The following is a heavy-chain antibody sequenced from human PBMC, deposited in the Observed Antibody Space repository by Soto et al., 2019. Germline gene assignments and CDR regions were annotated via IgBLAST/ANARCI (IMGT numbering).Heavy chain of an antibody. J-gene: IGHJ5*02. CDR2: IYYSASP. Sequence: SVTLSLPCTVSGGSISSYYWSWIRQPPGNGLEWIGYIYYSASPNYNPSPKSRVTISVDTSKNRFCLNLCSVTVGDTAVYYCARDSSTPGGNWFDPWGQGTLVIVCS. CDR3: ARDSSTPGGNWFDP. V-gene: IGHV4-59*01. CDR1: GGSISSYY. D-gene: IGHD6-13*01.